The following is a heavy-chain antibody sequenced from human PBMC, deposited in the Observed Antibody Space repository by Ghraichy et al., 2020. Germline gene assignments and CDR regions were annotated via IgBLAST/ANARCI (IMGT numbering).Heavy chain of an antibody. V-gene: IGHV1-2*02. D-gene: IGHD3-16*02. J-gene: IGHJ3*02. Sequence: ASVKVSCKASGYTFTGYYMHWVRQAPGQGLEWMGWINPNSGGTNYAQKFQGRVTMTRDTSIRTAYMELSRLRSDDTAVYYCARAYVWGSYRFKAFDICGQGTMVTVSS. CDR2: INPNSGGT. CDR1: GYTFTGYY. CDR3: ARAYVWGSYRFKAFDI.